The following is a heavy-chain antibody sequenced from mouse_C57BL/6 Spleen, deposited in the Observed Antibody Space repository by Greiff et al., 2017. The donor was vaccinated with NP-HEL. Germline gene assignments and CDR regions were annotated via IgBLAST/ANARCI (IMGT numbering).Heavy chain of an antibody. D-gene: IGHD2-3*01. CDR3: ARRRYDGYFRCYVDD. CDR1: GYTFTSYW. CDR2: IDPSDSYT. V-gene: IGHV1-69*01. J-gene: IGHJ2*01. Sequence: QVQLQQPGAELVMPGASVKLSCKASGYTFTSYWMNWVKQRPGQGLEWIGEIDPSDSYTNYNQKFKGKSTLTGDKSSSTAYMQLSSLTSEDSAVYYCARRRYDGYFRCYVDDWGQGTTRTVSS.